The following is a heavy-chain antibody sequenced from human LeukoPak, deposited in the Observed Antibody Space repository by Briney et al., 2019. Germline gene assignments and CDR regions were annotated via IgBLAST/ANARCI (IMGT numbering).Heavy chain of an antibody. CDR2: IRYDASNK. CDR3: AKIAAARFYFDY. Sequence: GGSLRLSCAASGFTFSSYGMHWVRQAPGNGLEWVAFIRYDASNKYYADSVKGRFTISRDNSKNTLYLQMNSLRAEDTAVYYCAKIAAARFYFDYWGQGTLVTVSS. CDR1: GFTFSSYG. D-gene: IGHD6-13*01. J-gene: IGHJ4*02. V-gene: IGHV3-30*02.